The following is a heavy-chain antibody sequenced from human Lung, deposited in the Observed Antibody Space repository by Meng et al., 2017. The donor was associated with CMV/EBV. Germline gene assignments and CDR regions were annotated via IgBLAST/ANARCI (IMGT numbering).Heavy chain of an antibody. CDR1: GYTFTSYD. D-gene: IGHD3-3*01. CDR2: MNPNSGNT. V-gene: IGHV1-8*01. Sequence: ASXXVSXNSSGYTFTSYDINWVRPATGQGLEWMGWMNPNSGNTGYAQKLQGRVIMTWNTSISTAYMDPSSLRSEDTAVYYFARGQNGGLRFLEWLLRPYYYGMDVWXQGTTVTVSS. CDR3: ARGQNGGLRFLEWLLRPYYYGMDV. J-gene: IGHJ6*02.